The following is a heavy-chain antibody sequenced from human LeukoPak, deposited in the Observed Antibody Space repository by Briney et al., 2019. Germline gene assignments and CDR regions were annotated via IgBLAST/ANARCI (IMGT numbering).Heavy chain of an antibody. D-gene: IGHD3-22*01. Sequence: PGGSLRLSCAASGFTFSSYEMNWVRQAPGKGLEWVSYISSSGSTIYYADSVKGRFTISRDNAKNSLYLQMNSLRAEDTAVYYCAREGYYDSSFESWFDPWGQGTLVTVSS. CDR2: ISSSGSTI. J-gene: IGHJ5*02. CDR1: GFTFSSYE. V-gene: IGHV3-48*03. CDR3: AREGYYDSSFESWFDP.